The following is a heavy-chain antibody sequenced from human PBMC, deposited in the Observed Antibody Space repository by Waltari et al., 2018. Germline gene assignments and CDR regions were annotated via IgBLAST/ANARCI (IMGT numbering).Heavy chain of an antibody. J-gene: IGHJ4*02. CDR2: IYHSGSN. CDR3: ARDRGRSGYYFDY. CDR1: GYSISSGYY. V-gene: IGHV4-38-2*02. D-gene: IGHD3-3*01. Sequence: QVQLQESGPGLVKPSETLSLTCAVAGYSISSGYYWGWIRRPPGKGLEWIGRIYHSGSNYYTPSLKSRVTISVDTSKNQFSLKLSSVTAADTAVYYCARDRGRSGYYFDYWGQGTLVTVSS.